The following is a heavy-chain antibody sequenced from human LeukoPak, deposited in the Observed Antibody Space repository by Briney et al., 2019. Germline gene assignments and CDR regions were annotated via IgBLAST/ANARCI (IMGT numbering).Heavy chain of an antibody. CDR1: GFTFSRYA. CDR2: INDNGGRT. D-gene: IGHD1-26*01. V-gene: IGHV3-64D*09. CDR3: VKDVGGSYEFDY. Sequence: GGSLRLSCSASGFTFSRYAMHWVRQAPGKGLEYVSGINDNGGRTHYGDSVKGRFSISRDNSKNTLHLQMSTLRAEDTALYYCVKDVGGSYEFDYWGQGILVTVGS. J-gene: IGHJ4*02.